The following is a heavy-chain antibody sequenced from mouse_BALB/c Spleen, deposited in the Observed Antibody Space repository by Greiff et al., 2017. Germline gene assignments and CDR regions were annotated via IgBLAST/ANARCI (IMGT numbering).Heavy chain of an antibody. CDR3: ASYGNYAMDY. J-gene: IGHJ4*01. D-gene: IGHD2-1*01. V-gene: IGHV14-3*02. CDR1: GFNIKDTY. CDR2: IDPANGNT. Sequence: VQLQQSGAELVKPGASVKLSCTASGFNIKDTYMHWVKQRPEQSLEWIGRIDPANGNTKYDPKFQGKATITADTSSNTAYLQLSSLTSEDTAVYYCASYGNYAMDYWGQGTSVTVSS.